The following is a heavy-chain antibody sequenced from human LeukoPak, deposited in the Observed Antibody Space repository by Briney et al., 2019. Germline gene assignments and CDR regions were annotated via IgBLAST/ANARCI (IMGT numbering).Heavy chain of an antibody. CDR3: ARDPGPYGDYRPGDDY. CDR2: INPNSGGT. V-gene: IGHV1-2*02. CDR1: GYTFTGYY. D-gene: IGHD4-17*01. Sequence: VASVTVSCKASGYTFTGYYMHWVRQAPGQGLEWMGWINPNSGGTNYAQKFQGRVTMTRDTSISTAYMELSRLRSDDTAVYYCARDPGPYGDYRPGDDYWGQGTLVTVSS. J-gene: IGHJ4*02.